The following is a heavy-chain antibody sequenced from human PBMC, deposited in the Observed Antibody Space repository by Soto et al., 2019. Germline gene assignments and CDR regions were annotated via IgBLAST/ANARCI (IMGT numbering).Heavy chain of an antibody. CDR3: ARVKRSTSRLDP. CDR2: VYYSGST. D-gene: IGHD1-26*01. V-gene: IGHV4-61*05. J-gene: IGHJ5*02. Sequence: SETLSLTCTVSGGSISSSSYYWGWIRQPPGKGLEWIGCVYYSGSTSYNPSLETGVTISVDTSKNQFSLKLTSVTPADTAIYYCARVKRSTSRLDPWGQGTLVTVSS. CDR1: GGSISSSSYY.